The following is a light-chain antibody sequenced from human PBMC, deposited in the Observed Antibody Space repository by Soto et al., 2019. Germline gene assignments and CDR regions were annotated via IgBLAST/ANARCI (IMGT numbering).Light chain of an antibody. CDR3: CSYAGSPFV. CDR2: DVS. J-gene: IGLJ1*01. Sequence: QSALTQPRSVSGSPGQSGTISGTGTSSDVGGYNYVSWYQQHPGKAPKLMIYDVSKRPSGVPDRFSGSKSGNTASLTISGLQAEDEADYYCCSYAGSPFVFGTGTKLTVL. V-gene: IGLV2-11*01. CDR1: SSDVGGYNY.